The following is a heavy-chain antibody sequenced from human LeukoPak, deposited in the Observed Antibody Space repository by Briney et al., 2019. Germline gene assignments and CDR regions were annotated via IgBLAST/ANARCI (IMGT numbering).Heavy chain of an antibody. D-gene: IGHD2-21*02. CDR3: ATYCGGDCYPAVGY. CDR1: GGSISSSNW. V-gene: IGHV4-4*02. CDR2: IYHSGST. J-gene: IGHJ4*02. Sequence: SETLSLTCAVSGGSISSSNWWSWVRQPPGKGLEWIGEIYHSGSTNYNPSLKSRVTISVDKSKNQSSLKLSSVTAADTAVYYCATYCGGDCYPAVGYWGQGTLVTVSS.